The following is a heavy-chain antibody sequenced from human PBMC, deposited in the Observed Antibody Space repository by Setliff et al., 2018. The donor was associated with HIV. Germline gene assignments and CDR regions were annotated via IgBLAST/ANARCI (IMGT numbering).Heavy chain of an antibody. CDR3: ARHRVDTSMLVVKSPGAFDL. D-gene: IGHD3-22*01. CDR1: GYSFTTYW. V-gene: IGHV5-51*01. J-gene: IGHJ3*01. CDR2: IYPGDSDT. Sequence: PGESLKISCKGSGYSFTTYWIGWVRQMPGKGLEWMGMIYPGDSDTRYSPSFQGQVTISADRSTYAAFLQWTSLKASDTGMYFCARHRVDTSMLVVKSPGAFDLWGQGTLVTVSS.